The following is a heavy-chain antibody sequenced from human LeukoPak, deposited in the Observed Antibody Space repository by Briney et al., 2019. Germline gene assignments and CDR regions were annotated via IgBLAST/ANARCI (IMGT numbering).Heavy chain of an antibody. CDR2: IYYSGST. Sequence: SETLSLTCTVSGGSISSYYWSWIRQPPGKGLEWIGYIYYSGSTNYNPSLKGRVTISVDTSKNQFSLKLSSVTAADTAVYYSARLQLATYYFDYWGQGTLVTVSS. V-gene: IGHV4-59*01. D-gene: IGHD6-6*01. CDR3: ARLQLATYYFDY. CDR1: GGSISSYY. J-gene: IGHJ4*02.